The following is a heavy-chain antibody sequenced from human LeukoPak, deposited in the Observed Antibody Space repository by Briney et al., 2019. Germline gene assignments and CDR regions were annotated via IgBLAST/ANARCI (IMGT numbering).Heavy chain of an antibody. J-gene: IGHJ4*02. CDR3: ARGGNRFGGFYFDY. Sequence: PSQTLSLTCTVSTDSLSSGGHYWAWLRQLPGKGLESISFIHHSGSSRHNPSLKDRVAMSVAAARKQFALGLSSVTAADTAIYYCARGGNRFGGFYFDYWGKGIQVIVSS. CDR2: IHHSGSS. CDR1: TDSLSSGGHY. D-gene: IGHD3-10*01. V-gene: IGHV4-31*03.